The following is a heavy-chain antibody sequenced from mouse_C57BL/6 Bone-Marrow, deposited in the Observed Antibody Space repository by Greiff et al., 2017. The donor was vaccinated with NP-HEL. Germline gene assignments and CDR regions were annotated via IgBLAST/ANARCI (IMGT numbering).Heavy chain of an antibody. CDR2: IDPENGDT. CDR1: GFNIKDDY. V-gene: IGHV14-4*01. J-gene: IGHJ3*01. D-gene: IGHD2-3*01. CDR3: TFYDDEAY. Sequence: EVQLQQSGAELVRPGASVKLSCTASGFNIKDDYMHWVKQRPEQGLEWIGWIDPENGDTEYASKFQGKATITADTSSNTAYLQLSSLTSEDTAVYYCTFYDDEAYWGQGTLVTVSA.